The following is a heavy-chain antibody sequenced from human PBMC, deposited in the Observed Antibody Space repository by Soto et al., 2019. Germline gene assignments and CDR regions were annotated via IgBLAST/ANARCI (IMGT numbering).Heavy chain of an antibody. J-gene: IGHJ5*02. CDR3: ARAYYDSSGFDP. CDR1: GYTFTSYD. CDR2: INPNSGNT. Sequence: ASVKVSCKASGYTFTSYDINWVRQATGQGLEWMGWINPNSGNTNYAQKFQGRVTMTRDTSISTAYMELSRLRSDDTAVYYCARAYYDSSGFDPWGQGTLVTVSS. D-gene: IGHD3-22*01. V-gene: IGHV1-2*02.